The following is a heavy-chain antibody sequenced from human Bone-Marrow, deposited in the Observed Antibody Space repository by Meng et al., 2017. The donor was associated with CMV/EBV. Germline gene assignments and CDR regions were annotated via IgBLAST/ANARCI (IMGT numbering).Heavy chain of an antibody. V-gene: IGHV3-21*03. Sequence: ESLKISCAASGFTFSSYSMNWVRQAPGKGLEWVSSISSSSSYIYYADSVKGRFTISRDNAKNSLYLQMNSLRAEDTPVYYCTTDLKGIVVVPAHQNWGQGTLVTVSS. D-gene: IGHD2-2*01. CDR1: GFTFSSYS. J-gene: IGHJ4*02. CDR3: TTDLKGIVVVPAHQN. CDR2: ISSSSSYI.